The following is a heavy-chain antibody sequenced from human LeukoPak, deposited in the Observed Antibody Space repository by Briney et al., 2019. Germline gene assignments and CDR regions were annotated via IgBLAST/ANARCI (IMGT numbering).Heavy chain of an antibody. J-gene: IGHJ4*02. Sequence: GESLKISCKGSGYSFTSYWIGWVRQMPGKGLEWMGIIYPGDSDTRYSPSFQGQVTISADKSISTAYLQWSSLKASDTAMYYCARQGDDSYVWGSYRYYYFDYWGQGTLVTVSS. V-gene: IGHV5-51*01. D-gene: IGHD3-16*02. CDR3: ARQGDDSYVWGSYRYYYFDY. CDR2: IYPGDSDT. CDR1: GYSFTSYW.